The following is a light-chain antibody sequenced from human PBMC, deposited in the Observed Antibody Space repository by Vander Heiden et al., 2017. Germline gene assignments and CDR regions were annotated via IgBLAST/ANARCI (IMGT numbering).Light chain of an antibody. J-gene: IGLJ3*02. Sequence: QLVLTQSPSASASLGASVKLTCTLSSGHSSYAIAWHQQQPEKGPRYLMKLNSDGSHSKGDGIPDRFSGSSSGAERYLTIASLQSEDEADYYCQTWGTGFWVFGGGTKLTGL. CDR2: LNSDGSH. CDR1: SGHSSYA. CDR3: QTWGTGFWV. V-gene: IGLV4-69*01.